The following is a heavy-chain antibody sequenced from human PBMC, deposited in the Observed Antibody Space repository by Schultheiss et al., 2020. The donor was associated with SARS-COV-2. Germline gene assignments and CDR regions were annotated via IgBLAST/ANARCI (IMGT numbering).Heavy chain of an antibody. V-gene: IGHV3-30*18. CDR1: GFTFSSYW. D-gene: IGHD2-15*01. CDR2: ISYDGSNK. Sequence: GGSLRLSCAASGFTFSSYWMHWVRQAPGKGLEWVAVISYDGSNKYYADSVKGRFTISRDNSKNTLYLQMNSLRAEDTAVYYCAKDGYCSGGSCYLPRYGMDVWGQGTTVTVSS. J-gene: IGHJ6*02. CDR3: AKDGYCSGGSCYLPRYGMDV.